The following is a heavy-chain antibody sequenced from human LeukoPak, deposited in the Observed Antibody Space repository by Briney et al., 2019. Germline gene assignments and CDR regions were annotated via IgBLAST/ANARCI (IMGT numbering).Heavy chain of an antibody. J-gene: IGHJ4*02. CDR1: GFTFSPYA. CDR3: AREKGSSGYPYYFDY. D-gene: IGHD3-22*01. V-gene: IGHV3-48*01. CDR2: ISDSGDTI. Sequence: GGSLRLSCAASGFTFSPYAMNWVRQAPGKGLEWLSYISDSGDTINYADSVKGRFTISRDNAKNSLYLQMNSLRAEDTAVYYCAREKGSSGYPYYFDYWGQGILVTVSS.